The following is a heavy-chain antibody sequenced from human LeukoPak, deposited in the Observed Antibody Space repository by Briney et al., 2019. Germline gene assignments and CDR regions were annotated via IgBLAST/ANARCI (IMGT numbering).Heavy chain of an antibody. D-gene: IGHD2-2*01. V-gene: IGHV4-59*01. J-gene: IGHJ4*02. CDR2: IYYSGST. CDR3: ARGRYCSSTSCYVVDY. CDR1: GGSFSGYY. Sequence: SETLSLTCAVYGGSFSGYYWSWIRQPPGKGLEWIGYIYYSGSTNYNPSLKSRVTISVDTSKNQFSLKLSSVTAADTAVYYCARGRYCSSTSCYVVDYWGQGTLVTVSS.